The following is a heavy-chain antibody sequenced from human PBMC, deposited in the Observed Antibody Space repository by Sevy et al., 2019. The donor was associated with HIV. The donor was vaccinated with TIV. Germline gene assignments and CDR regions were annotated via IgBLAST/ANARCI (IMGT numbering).Heavy chain of an antibody. CDR2: IHYSGST. CDR3: ARRGSISAWVDP. J-gene: IGHJ5*02. Sequence: SETLSLTCAVSGGSISSTSYYWGWIRQPPGKELDWIAIIHYSGSTYYNPSLKSRVTIAVDTSKNQFSLKLGSVTAADTAVYFCARRGSISAWVDPWGQGTLVTVSS. CDR1: GGSISSTSYY. V-gene: IGHV4-39*01.